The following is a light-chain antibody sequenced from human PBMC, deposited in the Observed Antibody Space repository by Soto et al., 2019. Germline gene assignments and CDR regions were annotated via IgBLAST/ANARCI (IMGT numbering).Light chain of an antibody. CDR2: GAS. CDR1: QSVSSSY. Sequence: EIVLTQSPGTLSLSPGERATLSCRASQSVSSSYLVWYQQKPGQAPRLLIYGASSRATGIPDRFSGSGSGTDFTLTISRLEPEDFAVYYCHHYGASPFGGGTKVEIK. V-gene: IGKV3-20*01. CDR3: HHYGASP. J-gene: IGKJ4*01.